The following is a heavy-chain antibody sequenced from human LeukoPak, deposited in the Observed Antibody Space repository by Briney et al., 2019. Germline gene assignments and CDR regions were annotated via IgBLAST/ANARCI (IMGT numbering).Heavy chain of an antibody. CDR1: GGSISSYY. CDR2: ISDIGSI. J-gene: IGHJ4*02. V-gene: IGHV4-59*08. D-gene: IGHD2/OR15-2a*01. CDR3: AGHHPRNTVDF. Sequence: SETLSLTCTVAGGSISSYYWSLIRQPPGKGLEWIAYISDIGSINYNPSLKSRVTISLDTSKNQFSLKLSSVTAADTAVYYCAGHHPRNTVDFWGQGTLVTVSS.